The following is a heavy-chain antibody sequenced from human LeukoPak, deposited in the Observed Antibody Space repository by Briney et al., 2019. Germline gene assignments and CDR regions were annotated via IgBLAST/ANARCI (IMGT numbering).Heavy chain of an antibody. Sequence: PGGSLRLSCAASGFTFSSYGMHWVRQAPGKGLEWVAVISYDGSNKYYADSVKGRFTISRDNSKNTLYLQMNSLRAEDTAVYYCANDRDEGWLYYYYYGMDVRGKGTTVTVSS. V-gene: IGHV3-30*18. J-gene: IGHJ6*04. CDR1: GFTFSSYG. CDR2: ISYDGSNK. D-gene: IGHD6-19*01. CDR3: ANDRDEGWLYYYYYGMDV.